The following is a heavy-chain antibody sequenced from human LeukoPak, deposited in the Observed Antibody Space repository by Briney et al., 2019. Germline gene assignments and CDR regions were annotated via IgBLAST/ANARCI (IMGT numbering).Heavy chain of an antibody. CDR3: ARVGYYASGPFSYFDY. D-gene: IGHD3-10*01. J-gene: IGHJ4*02. V-gene: IGHV3-30-3*01. Sequence: GGSLRLSCAASGFTFSSYAMHWVRQAPGKGLEWVAVISYDGSNEYYADSVKGRFTISRDNSKNTLYLQMNSLRAEDTAVYYCARVGYYASGPFSYFDYWGQGTLVTVSS. CDR1: GFTFSSYA. CDR2: ISYDGSNE.